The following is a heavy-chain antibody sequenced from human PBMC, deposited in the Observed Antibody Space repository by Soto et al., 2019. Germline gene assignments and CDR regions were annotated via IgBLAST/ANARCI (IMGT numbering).Heavy chain of an antibody. V-gene: IGHV1-58*01. Sequence: VASVKVSCKASGFTFTSSAVQWVRQARGQRLEWIGWIVVGSGNTNYAQKFQERVTITRDMSTSTAYMELSSLRSEDTAVYYCAAPPYYDFWSGYYLLWGQGTLVTVSS. CDR2: IVVGSGNT. D-gene: IGHD3-3*01. CDR3: AAPPYYDFWSGYYLL. CDR1: GFTFTSSA. J-gene: IGHJ4*02.